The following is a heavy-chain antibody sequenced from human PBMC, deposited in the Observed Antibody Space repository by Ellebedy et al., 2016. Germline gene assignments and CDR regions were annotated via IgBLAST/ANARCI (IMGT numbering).Heavy chain of an antibody. V-gene: IGHV3-21*01. CDR2: ISSSSSYI. Sequence: GGSLRLSXAASGFTFSSYSMNWVRQAPGKGLEWVSSISSSSSYIYYADSVKGRFTISRDNAKNSLYLQMNSLRAEDTAVYYCARDGSWGEWLPNTYYYYYMDVWGKGTTVTVSS. D-gene: IGHD3-3*01. CDR3: ARDGSWGEWLPNTYYYYYMDV. CDR1: GFTFSSYS. J-gene: IGHJ6*03.